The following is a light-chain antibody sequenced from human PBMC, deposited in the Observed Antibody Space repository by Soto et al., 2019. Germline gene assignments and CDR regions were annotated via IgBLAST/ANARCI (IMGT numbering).Light chain of an antibody. Sequence: DIQMTQSPSTLSASVGDRVTITCRASQSISSWLAWYQQKPGKAPKLLIYEAFSLENGVPSRFSGSGSATEFTLTISSLKTDDFATYYYHHYNSYSCTISQGTKLEIK. CDR2: EAF. CDR3: HHYNSYSCT. CDR1: QSISSW. J-gene: IGKJ2*02. V-gene: IGKV1-5*01.